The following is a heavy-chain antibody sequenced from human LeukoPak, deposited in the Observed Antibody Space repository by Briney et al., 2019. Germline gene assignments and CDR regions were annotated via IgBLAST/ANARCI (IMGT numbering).Heavy chain of an antibody. D-gene: IGHD1-26*01. V-gene: IGHV3-21*01. Sequence: PGGSLRLSCAASGFTFSSYSMNWVRQAPGKGLEWVSSISSSSSYIYYADSVKGRFTISRDNSKNTLYLQMNSLRAEDTAVYYCARGPSGGELLEYWGQGTLVTVSS. CDR1: GFTFSSYS. CDR3: ARGPSGGELLEY. CDR2: ISSSSSYI. J-gene: IGHJ4*02.